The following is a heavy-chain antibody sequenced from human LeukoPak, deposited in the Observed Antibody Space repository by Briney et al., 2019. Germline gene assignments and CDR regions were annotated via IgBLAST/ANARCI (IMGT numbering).Heavy chain of an antibody. CDR3: ASSYYHDGDY. V-gene: IGHV3-7*01. Sequence: GGSLRLSCAASGFTFSSYSMNWVRQAPGKGLEWVANINQDGSERNYADSVKGRFTISRDNAKNSLYLQMNSLRAEDTALYYCASSYYHDGDYWGQGTLVTVSS. J-gene: IGHJ4*02. CDR2: INQDGSER. CDR1: GFTFSSYS. D-gene: IGHD3-22*01.